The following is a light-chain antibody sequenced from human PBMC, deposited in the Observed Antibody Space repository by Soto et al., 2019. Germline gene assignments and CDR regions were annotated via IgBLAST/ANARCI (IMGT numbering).Light chain of an antibody. V-gene: IGLV8-61*01. CDR2: NTY. CDR1: SGSVSTSYY. Sequence: QTVVTQEPSSSVSPGGTVTLTCGLSSGSVSTSYYPSWYQQTPGQAPRTLIYNTYTRSSGVPDRFSASILGDKAALTITGAQADDESDYYCVLYMGSGIAVFGGGTQLTVL. CDR3: VLYMGSGIAV. J-gene: IGLJ2*01.